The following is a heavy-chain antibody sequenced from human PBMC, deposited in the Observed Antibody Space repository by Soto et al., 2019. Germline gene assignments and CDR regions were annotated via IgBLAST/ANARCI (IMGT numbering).Heavy chain of an antibody. CDR3: ATAADTAMVIVPFDY. Sequence: GSLRLSCAASGFTFSSYGMHWVRQAPGKGLEWVAVISYDGSNKYYADSVKGRFTISRDNSKNTLYLQMNSLRAEDTAVYYCATAADTAMVIVPFDYWGQGTLVTVSS. D-gene: IGHD5-18*01. CDR2: ISYDGSNK. V-gene: IGHV3-30*03. J-gene: IGHJ4*02. CDR1: GFTFSSYG.